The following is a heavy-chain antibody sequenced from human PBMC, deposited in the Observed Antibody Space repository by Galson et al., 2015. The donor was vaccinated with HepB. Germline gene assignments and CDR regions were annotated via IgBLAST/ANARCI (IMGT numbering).Heavy chain of an antibody. CDR2: INPSGDGA. Sequence: SVKVSCKASGHTFTSYYMHWVRQAPGQGLEWMGIINPSGDGATYAQNFQGRVTMTRDTSTSTVYMELSRLRSEDTAVYYCVRGPPEAYWEEPYADYWGQGTLVTVSS. D-gene: IGHD2-8*02. CDR1: GHTFTSYY. CDR3: VRGPPEAYWEEPYADY. V-gene: IGHV1-46*01. J-gene: IGHJ4*02.